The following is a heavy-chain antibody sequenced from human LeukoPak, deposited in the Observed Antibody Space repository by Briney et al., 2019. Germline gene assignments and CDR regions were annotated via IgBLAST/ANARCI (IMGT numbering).Heavy chain of an antibody. CDR3: ARQATYSSSWTSFDP. J-gene: IGHJ5*02. CDR2: MYYSGST. CDR1: GGSISSSSYY. D-gene: IGHD6-13*01. Sequence: SETLSLTCTVSGGSISSSSYYWGWIRQPPGKGLEWIGSMYYSGSTYYNPSLKSRVTISVDTPENQFSLKLSSVTAADTAVYYCARQATYSSSWTSFDPWGQGTLVTVSS. V-gene: IGHV4-39*01.